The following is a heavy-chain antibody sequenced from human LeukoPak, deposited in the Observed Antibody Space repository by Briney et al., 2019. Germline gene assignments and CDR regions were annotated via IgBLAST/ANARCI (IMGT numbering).Heavy chain of an antibody. J-gene: IGHJ4*02. Sequence: GGSLRLSCAAPGFTFSTYWMSWVRQAPGKRLQWVVNIKPDGSEKYYVDSVKGRFTISRDNAKNSVDLQMNSLRVEDTAVYYCARGRSWAFDFWGQGTLVTVSS. CDR2: IKPDGSEK. CDR3: ARGRSWAFDF. V-gene: IGHV3-7*05. CDR1: GFTFSTYW. D-gene: IGHD1-26*01.